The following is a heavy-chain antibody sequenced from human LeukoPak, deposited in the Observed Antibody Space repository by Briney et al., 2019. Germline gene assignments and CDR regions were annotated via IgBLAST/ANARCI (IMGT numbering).Heavy chain of an antibody. CDR3: ARGLGIVVVVAATPPLSGNWFDP. CDR2: LNHSGST. V-gene: IGHV4-34*01. D-gene: IGHD2-15*01. J-gene: IGHJ5*02. CDR1: GGSFSGYY. Sequence: SETLSLTCAVYGGSFSGYYWSWIRQPPGKGLEWIGELNHSGSTNYNPSLTRRVTISVDTSKTQFSLKLSSVTAADTAVYYCARGLGIVVVVAATPPLSGNWFDPWGQGTLVTVSS.